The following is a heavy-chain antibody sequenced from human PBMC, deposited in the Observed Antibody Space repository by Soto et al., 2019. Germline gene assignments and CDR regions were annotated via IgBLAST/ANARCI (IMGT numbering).Heavy chain of an antibody. J-gene: IGHJ6*02. V-gene: IGHV1-8*01. CDR2: MNTDLNSGDT. CDR3: ARGKYYCMDF. Sequence: QGQLVQSGAEVKKPGASVKVSCKASGYTFTSYDIKWLRQATGQGLEWMGWMNTDLNSGDTAYAQEFQGRVTMTWNTAISTDYMEMSSLRSEDTAVYYCARGKYYCMDFWGQWTTVTVSS. CDR1: GYTFTSYD.